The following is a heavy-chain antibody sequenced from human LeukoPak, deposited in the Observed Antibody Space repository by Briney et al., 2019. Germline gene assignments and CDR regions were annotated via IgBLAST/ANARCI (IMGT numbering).Heavy chain of an antibody. CDR3: ARDGGRYSSSRYYFDY. CDR1: GGTFSSYA. V-gene: IGHV1-69*05. J-gene: IGHJ4*02. D-gene: IGHD6-13*01. CDR2: IIPIFGTA. Sequence: ASVKVSCKASGGTFSSYAISWVRQAPGQGLEWMGGIIPIFGTANYAQKFQGRVTITTDESTSTAYMELSSLRSEDTAVYYCARDGGRYSSSRYYFDYWGQGTLVTVSS.